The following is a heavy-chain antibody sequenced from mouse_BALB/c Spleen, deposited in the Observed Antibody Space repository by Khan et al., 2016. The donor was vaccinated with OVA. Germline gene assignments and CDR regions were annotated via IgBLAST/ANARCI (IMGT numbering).Heavy chain of an antibody. J-gene: IGHJ4*01. V-gene: IGHV2-3*01. CDR1: GFSLTRYG. Sequence: QVQLKESGPGLVAPSQSLSITCTVSGFSLTRYGVSWVRQPPGKGLEWLGVIWGDGSTNYHSALISRLSISKDNSKSQVFLKLNSLQTDDTATYXCDACMITERYYAMDYWGQGTSVTVSS. CDR3: DACMITERYYAMDY. D-gene: IGHD2-4*01. CDR2: IWGDGST.